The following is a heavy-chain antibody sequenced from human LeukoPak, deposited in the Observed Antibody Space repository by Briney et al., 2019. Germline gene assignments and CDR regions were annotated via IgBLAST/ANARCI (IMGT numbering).Heavy chain of an antibody. J-gene: IGHJ4*02. CDR1: GFTFSDYA. Sequence: PGGSVRLSCTASGFTFSDYAMTWVRQAPGKGLEWVGFIRNKANGGTADYAASVKGRFTISRDDSKTIAYLQMNSLKTEDTAVYFCSRAYSTGWLGINDYWGQRTLVTVSS. CDR3: SRAYSTGWLGINDY. CDR2: IRNKANGGTA. D-gene: IGHD6-19*01. V-gene: IGHV3-49*04.